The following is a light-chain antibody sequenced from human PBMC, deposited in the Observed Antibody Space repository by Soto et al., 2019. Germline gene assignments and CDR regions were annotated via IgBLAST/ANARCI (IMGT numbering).Light chain of an antibody. Sequence: EIVLTQSPGTLSLSPGEIATLSCRASQSVSSSYLAWYQQKPGQAPRLLISGASSRATGIPDRFSDSGSGTDFTPTILILEPDDFSVYYSQQYVSPRITFGQGTRLQT. V-gene: IGKV3-20*01. CDR2: GAS. CDR1: QSVSSSY. J-gene: IGKJ5*01. CDR3: QQYVSPRIT.